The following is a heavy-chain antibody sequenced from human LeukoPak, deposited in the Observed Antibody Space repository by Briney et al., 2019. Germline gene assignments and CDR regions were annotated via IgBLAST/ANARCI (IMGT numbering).Heavy chain of an antibody. J-gene: IGHJ4*02. V-gene: IGHV4-4*07. Sequence: SETLSLTCTVSGGSISSYYWSWIRQPAGKGLEWIGRIYTSGSTNYNPSLKSRVTMSVDTSKNQFSLKLSSVTTADTAVYYCARSDYYDSSGYLDYWGQGTLVTVSS. D-gene: IGHD3-22*01. CDR2: IYTSGST. CDR1: GGSISSYY. CDR3: ARSDYYDSSGYLDY.